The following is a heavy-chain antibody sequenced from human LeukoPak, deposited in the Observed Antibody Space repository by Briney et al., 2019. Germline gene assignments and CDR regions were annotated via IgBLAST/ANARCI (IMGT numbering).Heavy chain of an antibody. J-gene: IGHJ6*03. V-gene: IGHV3-21*01. D-gene: IGHD4-17*01. CDR1: GFTFTSHS. CDR2: ISSSSSYI. CDR3: ASGSYTTSMDV. Sequence: GGSLRLSCAASGFTFTSHSMNWVRQAPGKGLEWVSSISSSSSYIYYADSVKGRFTISRDNAKNSLYLQMNSLRAEDTAVYYCASGSYTTSMDVWGKGTTVTVSS.